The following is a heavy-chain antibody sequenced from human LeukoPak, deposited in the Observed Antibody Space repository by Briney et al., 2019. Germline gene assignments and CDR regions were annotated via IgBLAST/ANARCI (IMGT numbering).Heavy chain of an antibody. V-gene: IGHV4-59*08. J-gene: IGHJ4*02. CDR3: ARQGGGEDY. CDR1: GGSISSYY. Sequence: PSETLSLTCTVSGGSISSYYWSWIRQPPGKGLEWIGYIYYSGSTNYNPSFKSRVTISVDTSKNQFSLKLSSVTAADTAVYYCARQGGGEDYWGQGTLVTVSS. D-gene: IGHD2-21*01. CDR2: IYYSGST.